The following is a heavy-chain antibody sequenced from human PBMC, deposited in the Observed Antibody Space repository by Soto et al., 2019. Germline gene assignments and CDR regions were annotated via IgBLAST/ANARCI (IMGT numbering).Heavy chain of an antibody. D-gene: IGHD3-10*01. CDR2: INPNNGST. CDR1: GYTFTRYY. J-gene: IGHJ4*02. CDR3: AREHYGSGKVFDY. V-gene: IGHV1-2*04. Sequence: ASLNVSCKPSGYTFTRYYIHWVRQAPGQGREWMGWINPNNGSTNYAQNFQGWVTMTRDTSISTSYLAVARLKSNGPAWYYCAREHYGSGKVFDYWGPGTLVPVSS.